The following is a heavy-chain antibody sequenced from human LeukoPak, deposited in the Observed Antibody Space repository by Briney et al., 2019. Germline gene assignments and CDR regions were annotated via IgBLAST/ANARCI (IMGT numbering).Heavy chain of an antibody. CDR3: ARTYDFGRGPPGDAFDN. CDR2: INARSGIT. D-gene: IGHD3-3*01. J-gene: IGHJ3*02. V-gene: IGHV3-48*04. Sequence: GGSLRLSCAASGFTFRIFGLNWVRQAPGKGPEWVSYINARSGITYYADSVQGRFTISRDDARESVFLQMDGLRVDDTAVYYCARTYDFGRGPPGDAFDNWGPGTWVIVSS. CDR1: GFTFRIFG.